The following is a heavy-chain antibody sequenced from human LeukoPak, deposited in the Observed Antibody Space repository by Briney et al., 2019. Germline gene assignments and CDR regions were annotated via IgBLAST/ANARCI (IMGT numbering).Heavy chain of an antibody. Sequence: PSETLSLTCTVSGISINPYYWTWIRQPAGKGPEWIGRIISTTGSVNYNPSLKSRVTMSVDTSKNQFSLELTSVTAADTAVYYCMNDGPSWGLLWGLGTLVTVSS. V-gene: IGHV4-4*07. CDR2: IISTTGSV. CDR3: MNDGPSWGLL. CDR1: GISINPYY. J-gene: IGHJ4*02. D-gene: IGHD3-16*01.